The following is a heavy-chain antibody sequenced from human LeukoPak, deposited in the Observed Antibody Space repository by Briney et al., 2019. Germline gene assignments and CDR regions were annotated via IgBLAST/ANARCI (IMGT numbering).Heavy chain of an antibody. J-gene: IGHJ4*02. Sequence: GGSLRLSCAASGFTVSSNYMSWVRQAPGEGLEWVSVIYSGGSTYSADSVKGRFTISRDNSKNTVYLQMNSLRAEDTAVYYCAKSDSSGYSGFNWGQGTLVTVSS. V-gene: IGHV3-53*01. CDR3: AKSDSSGYSGFN. CDR2: IYSGGST. CDR1: GFTVSSNY. D-gene: IGHD3-22*01.